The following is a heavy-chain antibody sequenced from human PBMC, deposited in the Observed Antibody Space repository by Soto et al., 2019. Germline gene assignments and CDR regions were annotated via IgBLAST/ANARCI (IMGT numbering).Heavy chain of an antibody. J-gene: IGHJ4*02. CDR3: AKDRLNYTMSWRWLLPAALWY. CDR2: ISGSGGST. Sequence: GGSLRLSCAASGFTFSSYAMSWVRQAPGKGLEWVSAISGSGGSTYYADSVKGRFTISRDNSKNTLYLQMNSLRAEDTAVYYCAKDRLNYTMSWRWLLPAALWYWGQGTLVTVSS. V-gene: IGHV3-23*01. D-gene: IGHD3-22*01. CDR1: GFTFSSYA.